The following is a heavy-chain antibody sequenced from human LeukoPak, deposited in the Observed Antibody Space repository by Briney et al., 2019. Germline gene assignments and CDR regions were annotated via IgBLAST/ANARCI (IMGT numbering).Heavy chain of an antibody. J-gene: IGHJ5*02. V-gene: IGHV4-39*01. CDR3: ARQPYCSGTSCHNPNWFDP. CDR2: IYYSGST. CDR1: SGSISSSSYY. Sequence: PSETLSLTCTISSGSISSSSYYWGWIRQPPGKGLEWIGSIYYSGSTYYNPSLKSRVTISVDTSKNQFSLKLSSVTAADTAVYYCARQPYCSGTSCHNPNWFDPWGQGTLVTVSS. D-gene: IGHD2-2*02.